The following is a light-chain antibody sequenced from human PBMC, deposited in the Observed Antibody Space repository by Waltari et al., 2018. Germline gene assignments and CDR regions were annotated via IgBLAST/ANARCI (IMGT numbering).Light chain of an antibody. J-gene: IGLJ2*01. CDR2: DVN. CDR1: SRVRGGSTV. V-gene: IGLV2-8*01. Sequence: QVALTQPPSASGSPGPSVTISCTGTSRVRGGSTVVSWYQQRPGKAPRFLIYDVNKRPSGVSDRFSGSKSGNTASLTVSGLQADDEATYYCSAFSGSNNFGFFGGGTKLTVL. CDR3: SAFSGSNNFGF.